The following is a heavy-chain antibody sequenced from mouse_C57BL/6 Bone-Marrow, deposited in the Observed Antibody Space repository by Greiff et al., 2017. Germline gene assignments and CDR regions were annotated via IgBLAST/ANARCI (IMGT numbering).Heavy chain of an antibody. V-gene: IGHV3-6*01. J-gene: IGHJ2*01. D-gene: IGHD2-2*01. CDR3: ARGLYYGYDGGYYFDY. CDR2: ISYDGSN. CDR1: GYSITSGYY. Sequence: DVKLQESGPGLVKPSQSLSLTCSVTGYSITSGYYWNWIRQFPGNKLEWMGYISYDGSNNYNPSLKNRITITRDTSKNQFFLKLNSVTTEDTATYYCARGLYYGYDGGYYFDYWGQGTTLTVSS.